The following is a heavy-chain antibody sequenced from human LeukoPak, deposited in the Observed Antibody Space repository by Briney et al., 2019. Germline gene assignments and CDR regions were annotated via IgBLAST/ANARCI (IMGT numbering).Heavy chain of an antibody. J-gene: IGHJ4*02. CDR3: VSGGVHYDAFDC. D-gene: IGHD3-16*01. Sequence: LETLSLTCSLSGASIRGIPNSCGSVCQPPGKGLGWFGSVDYTGTTFYNPLLKSRVTVTVDSSHNHFSLRLTSVTAADKAVYYCVSGGVHYDAFDCWGEGTLVTVS. CDR1: GASIRGIPNS. CDR2: VDYTGTT. V-gene: IGHV4-39*02.